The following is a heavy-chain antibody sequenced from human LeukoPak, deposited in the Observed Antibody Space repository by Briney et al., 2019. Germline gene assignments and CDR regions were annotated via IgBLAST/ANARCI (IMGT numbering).Heavy chain of an antibody. Sequence: PGGSLRLSCAASGFTFSSYAMHWVRQAPGKGLEWVSVISYDGSNKYYADSVKGRFTISRDNSKNTLYLQMNSLRAEDTAVYYCARDQRARGGDAFDIWGQGTMVTVSS. CDR3: ARDQRARGGDAFDI. D-gene: IGHD3-10*01. CDR2: ISYDGSNK. J-gene: IGHJ3*02. V-gene: IGHV3-30-3*01. CDR1: GFTFSSYA.